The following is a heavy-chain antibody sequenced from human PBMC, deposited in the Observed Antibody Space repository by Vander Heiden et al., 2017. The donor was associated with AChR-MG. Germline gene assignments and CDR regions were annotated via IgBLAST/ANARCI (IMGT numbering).Heavy chain of an antibody. CDR1: GYSFTTYW. D-gene: IGHD3-16*01. Sequence: EVQLVQSGAEVKKPGESRMISCKGSGYSFTTYWIGWVRQMPGKGLEWMGVIYPGDSDTRYSPSFQGQVTISADKSINTAYLQWSSLKASDTAMYYCARPKRSGGPDAFDIWGPGTMVTASS. CDR2: IYPGDSDT. J-gene: IGHJ3*02. CDR3: ARPKRSGGPDAFDI. V-gene: IGHV5-51*01.